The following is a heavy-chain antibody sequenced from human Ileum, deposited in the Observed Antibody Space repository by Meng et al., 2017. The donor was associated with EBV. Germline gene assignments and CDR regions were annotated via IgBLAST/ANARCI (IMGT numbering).Heavy chain of an antibody. CDR3: ARGYGSGRDYFDY. J-gene: IGHJ4*02. CDR1: GYSISTTNW. D-gene: IGHD3-10*01. V-gene: IGHV4-28*01. CDR2: IYYSGTT. Sequence: QVQLQESGPGLVKPSDTLSLTCAVSGYSISTTNWWGWIRQPPGKGLEWIGHIYYSGTTYNNPSLKSRVTMSIDPSKNQFSLKLSSVTAVDTAVYYCARGYGSGRDYFDYWGQGTLVTVSS.